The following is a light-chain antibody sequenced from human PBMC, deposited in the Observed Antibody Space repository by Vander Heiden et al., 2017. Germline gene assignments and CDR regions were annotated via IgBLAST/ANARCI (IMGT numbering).Light chain of an antibody. Sequence: ELVLTQSPGTLSLSPGERATLSCRASQSVSSSYLAWYQQKPGQAPRLLIYGASSRATGIPDRFSGSGSGTDFTLTISRLEPEDFAVYYCQQYGSSRVTFGPGTKVDIK. J-gene: IGKJ3*01. CDR3: QQYGSSRVT. V-gene: IGKV3-20*01. CDR2: GAS. CDR1: QSVSSSY.